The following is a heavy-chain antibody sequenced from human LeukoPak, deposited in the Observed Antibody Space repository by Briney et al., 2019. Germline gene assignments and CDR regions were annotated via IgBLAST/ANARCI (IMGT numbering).Heavy chain of an antibody. CDR1: GGTFSSYA. CDR3: ARGRIYCSSTSCYRLDAFDI. D-gene: IGHD2-2*01. V-gene: IGHV1-69*13. CDR2: IIPIFGTA. Sequence: SVKVSCKASGGTFSSYAISWVRQAPGQGLEWMGGIIPIFGTANYAQKFQGRVTFTADESASTAYMELSSLRSEDTAVYYCARGRIYCSSTSCYRLDAFDIWGQGTMVTVSS. J-gene: IGHJ3*02.